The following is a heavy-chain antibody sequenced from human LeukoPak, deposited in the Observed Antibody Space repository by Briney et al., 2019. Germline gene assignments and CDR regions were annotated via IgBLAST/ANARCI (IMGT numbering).Heavy chain of an antibody. D-gene: IGHD4/OR15-4a*01. CDR3: ARVLTGDYGTDWFDP. J-gene: IGHJ5*02. Sequence: LSLPRPFSGYLFQRGYHRGWIRQPPGGGVDWIGHIYHSGITYYNPSLKSRVTISVDTSKNQFSLNLSSVTAADTAVYYCARVLTGDYGTDWFDPWGQGTLVTVSS. CDR1: GYLFQRGYH. V-gene: IGHV4-38-2*02. CDR2: IYHSGIT.